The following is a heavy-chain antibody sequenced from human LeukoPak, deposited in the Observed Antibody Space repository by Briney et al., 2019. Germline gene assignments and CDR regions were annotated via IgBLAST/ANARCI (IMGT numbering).Heavy chain of an antibody. V-gene: IGHV4-39*01. J-gene: IGHJ4*02. Sequence: SETLSLTCTVSGGSISGSSYYWGWIRQPPGKGLEWIGSIYYGGSTYYNPSLESRVTIFVDTSKNQFSLKLSSVTAADTAVYYYARHLRGYWDWGQGTLVTVSS. CDR3: ARHLRGYWD. D-gene: IGHD5-18*01. CDR2: IYYGGST. CDR1: GGSISGSSYY.